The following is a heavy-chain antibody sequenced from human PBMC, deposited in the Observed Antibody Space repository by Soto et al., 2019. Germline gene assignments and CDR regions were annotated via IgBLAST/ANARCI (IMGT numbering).Heavy chain of an antibody. V-gene: IGHV3-48*01. J-gene: IGHJ6*03. CDR1: GFTFSSYN. Sequence: GGSLRLSCAASGFTFSSYNMNWVRQAPGKGLEWVSYISSSSSTIYYADSVKGRFTISRDNAKNSLYLQMNSLRAEDTAVYYCARARIMIFCEARGYYHDYMDVWGKGTTVTVSS. D-gene: IGHD3-3*01. CDR3: ARARIMIFCEARGYYHDYMDV. CDR2: ISSSSSTI.